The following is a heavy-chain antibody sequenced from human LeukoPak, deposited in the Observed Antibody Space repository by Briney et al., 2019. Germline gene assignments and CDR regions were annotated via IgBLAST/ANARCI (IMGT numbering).Heavy chain of an antibody. J-gene: IGHJ4*02. D-gene: IGHD3-22*01. CDR2: ISDRGSRT. V-gene: IGHV3-23*01. Sequence: PGGSLRLSCAVSGITLSNYGMSGVSQAPGKGLEWVAGISDRGSRTNYADSVKGRFTISTDHPKNTLYLQINSLRAEDTAVYFYAKRGVVIRVILVGFHKEAYYFDSWGQGALVTVSS. CDR1: GITLSNYG. CDR3: AKRGVVIRVILVGFHKEAYYFDS.